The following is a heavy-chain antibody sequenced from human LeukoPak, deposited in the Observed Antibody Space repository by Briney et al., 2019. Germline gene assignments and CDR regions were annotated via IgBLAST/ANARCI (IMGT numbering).Heavy chain of an antibody. CDR3: ARAPEMEGNWFDP. Sequence: ASVKVPCKASGYTFTGYYIHWVRQAPGQGLEWMGWINPNSGDTNYAQKFQGRVTMTSDTSIGTAYMELSWLGSDDTAVYYCARAPEMEGNWFDPWGQGTLLTVSS. V-gene: IGHV1-2*02. CDR1: GYTFTGYY. D-gene: IGHD1-1*01. J-gene: IGHJ5*02. CDR2: INPNSGDT.